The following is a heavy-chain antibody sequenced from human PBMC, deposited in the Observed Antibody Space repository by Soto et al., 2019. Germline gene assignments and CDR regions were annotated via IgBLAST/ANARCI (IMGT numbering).Heavy chain of an antibody. D-gene: IGHD1-26*01. CDR1: GGSVSSGSYY. CDR3: ARSIVGATKKAFDI. CDR2: IYYSGST. J-gene: IGHJ3*02. V-gene: IGHV4-61*01. Sequence: QVQLQESGPGLVKPSETLSLTCTVSGGSVSSGSYYWSWIRQPPGQGLEWIGYIYYSGSTNYNPSLKSRVTISVDTSKNQFSLKLSSVTAADTAVYYCARSIVGATKKAFDIWGQGTMVTVSS.